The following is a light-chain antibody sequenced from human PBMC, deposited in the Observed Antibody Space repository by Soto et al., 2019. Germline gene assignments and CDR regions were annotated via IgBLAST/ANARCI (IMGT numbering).Light chain of an antibody. Sequence: DIVMTQSPATLSVSPGERVTLSCRASLTVSTNLAWYQQKPGQAPRLLIYYASTRATGTPARVSGSGSVKEFPLTISSLQPEDVATYYCQQYNNWPPGSTFGPATTVEIK. CDR2: YAS. J-gene: IGKJ3*01. CDR1: LTVSTN. V-gene: IGKV3-15*01. CDR3: QQYNNWPPGST.